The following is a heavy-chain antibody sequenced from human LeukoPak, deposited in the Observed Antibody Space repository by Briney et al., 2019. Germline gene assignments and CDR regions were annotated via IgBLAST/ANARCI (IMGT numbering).Heavy chain of an antibody. CDR2: VYYSGST. CDR1: GGSISSSSYY. CDR3: AKQQYYYDSSGYRAPGRWYFDL. V-gene: IGHV4-39*01. D-gene: IGHD3-22*01. Sequence: SETLSLTCTVSGGSISSSSYYWGWIRQPPGKWLELIGSVYYSGSTYYNPSLYSRVTISVDTSKNQFSLKLSSVTAADTAVYSCAKQQYYYDSSGYRAPGRWYFDLWGRGTLVTVSS. J-gene: IGHJ2*01.